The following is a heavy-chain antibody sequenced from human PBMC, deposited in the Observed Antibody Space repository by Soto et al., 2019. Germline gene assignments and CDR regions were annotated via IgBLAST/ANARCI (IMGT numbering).Heavy chain of an antibody. J-gene: IGHJ4*02. CDR2: IYYGVSS. Sequence: SETLSLTCAVSGVSISSSSYYWGWIRQPPGKGLEWIGTIYYGVSSYSNPSLKSRVTISMDTSKNQFSLTLTSVTDADTAVYYCARHGSYWGQGTLVPVSS. V-gene: IGHV4-39*01. CDR1: GVSISSSSYY. CDR3: ARHGSY.